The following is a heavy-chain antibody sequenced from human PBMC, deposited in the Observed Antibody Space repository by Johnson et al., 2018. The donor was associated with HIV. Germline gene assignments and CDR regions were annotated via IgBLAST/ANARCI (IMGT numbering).Heavy chain of an antibody. CDR2: ISWNSGSI. V-gene: IGHV3-9*01. Sequence: VQLVESGGGVAQPGRSLRLSCAASGFTFDDYAMHWVRQAPGKGLEWVSGISWNSGSIGYADSVKGRFTISRDNAKNSLYLQMNSLRAEDTALYYCAKDMGSSWYDPWDAFDIWGQGTVVTVSS. CDR1: GFTFDDYA. J-gene: IGHJ3*02. D-gene: IGHD6-13*01. CDR3: AKDMGSSWYDPWDAFDI.